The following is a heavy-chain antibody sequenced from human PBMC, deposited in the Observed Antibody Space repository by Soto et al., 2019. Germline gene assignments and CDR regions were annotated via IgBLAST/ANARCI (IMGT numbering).Heavy chain of an antibody. CDR1: GFTFSSYG. CDR2: IWYDGSNK. Sequence: PGGSLRLSCAASGFTFSSYGMHWVRQAPGKGLEWVAVIWYDGSNKYYADSVKGRFTISRDNSKNTLYLQMNSLRAEDTAVYHCARDHCSGGSCYSFFDYWGQGTLVTVSS. D-gene: IGHD2-15*01. CDR3: ARDHCSGGSCYSFFDY. V-gene: IGHV3-33*01. J-gene: IGHJ4*02.